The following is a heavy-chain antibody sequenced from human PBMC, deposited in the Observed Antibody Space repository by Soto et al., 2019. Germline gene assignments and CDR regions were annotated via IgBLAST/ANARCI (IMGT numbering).Heavy chain of an antibody. Sequence: ASVKVSCKASGYTFTSYGISWVRQAPGQGLEWMGWISAYNGNTNYAQKLQGRVTMTTDTSTSTPYMELRSLRSDDTAVYYCASTLEATYAFDIWGQGTMVTVSS. CDR1: GYTFTSYG. J-gene: IGHJ3*02. V-gene: IGHV1-18*04. CDR3: ASTLEATYAFDI. CDR2: ISAYNGNT. D-gene: IGHD1-26*01.